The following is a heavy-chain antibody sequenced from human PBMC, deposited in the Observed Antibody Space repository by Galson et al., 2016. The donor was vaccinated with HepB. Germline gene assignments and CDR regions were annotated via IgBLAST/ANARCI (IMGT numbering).Heavy chain of an antibody. D-gene: IGHD6-19*01. Sequence: SLRLSCAASGFTFSSYAMTWVRQAPGKGLEWVSAISGSGGTTYYADSVKGRFTISRDNSKNTLYLQMNSLRAEDTAVYYCAKKSLVAGTATYVFDNWGQGTLVTVSS. CDR1: GFTFSSYA. CDR2: ISGSGGTT. CDR3: AKKSLVAGTATYVFDN. J-gene: IGHJ4*02. V-gene: IGHV3-23*01.